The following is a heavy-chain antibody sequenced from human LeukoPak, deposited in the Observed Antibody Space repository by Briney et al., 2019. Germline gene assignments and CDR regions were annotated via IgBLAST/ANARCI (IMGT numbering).Heavy chain of an antibody. Sequence: SVKVSCKASGGTFSSYAISWVRQAPGQGLEWMGGIIPIFGTANYAQKFQGRVTITADKSTSTAYMELSSLRSEDTAVYYCARGPYCSGGSCYRAFDYWGQGTLVTVSS. D-gene: IGHD2-15*01. CDR1: GGTFSSYA. V-gene: IGHV1-69*06. CDR3: ARGPYCSGGSCYRAFDY. J-gene: IGHJ4*02. CDR2: IIPIFGTA.